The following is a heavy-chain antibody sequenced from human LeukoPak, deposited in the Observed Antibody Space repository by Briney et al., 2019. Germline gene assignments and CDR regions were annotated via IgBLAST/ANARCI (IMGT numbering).Heavy chain of an antibody. Sequence: NTGGSLRLSCATSGFTFSSYSMNWVRQAPGKGLEWVSSISSSSSYIYYADSVKGRFTISRDNAKNSLYLQMNSLRAEDTAVYYCATAGSGYRDYWGQGTLVTVSS. J-gene: IGHJ4*02. CDR3: ATAGSGYRDY. CDR2: ISSSSSYI. CDR1: GFTFSSYS. D-gene: IGHD3-3*01. V-gene: IGHV3-21*01.